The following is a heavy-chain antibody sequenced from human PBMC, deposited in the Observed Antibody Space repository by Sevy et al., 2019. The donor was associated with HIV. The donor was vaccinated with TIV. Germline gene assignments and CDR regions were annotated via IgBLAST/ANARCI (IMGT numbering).Heavy chain of an antibody. CDR2: ISYDGSNK. Sequence: GGSLRLSCAASGFTFSSYAMHWVRQAPGKGLEWVAVISYDGSNKYYADSVKGRFTISRDNSKNTLYLQMNGLRAEDTAVYYCARVREGGKYCSSTSCYLAYYYGMDVWGQGTTVTVSS. V-gene: IGHV3-30-3*01. D-gene: IGHD2-2*01. CDR1: GFTFSSYA. J-gene: IGHJ6*02. CDR3: ARVREGGKYCSSTSCYLAYYYGMDV.